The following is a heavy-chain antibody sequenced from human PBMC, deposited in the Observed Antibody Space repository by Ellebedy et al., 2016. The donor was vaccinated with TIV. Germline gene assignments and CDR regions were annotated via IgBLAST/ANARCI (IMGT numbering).Heavy chain of an antibody. V-gene: IGHV1-2*02. CDR1: GYTFTGYY. J-gene: IGHJ4*02. CDR3: ARPLNFYYYGSGSHPFDY. Sequence: ASVKVSCKASGYTFTGYYMHWVRQAPGQGLEWMGWINPDSGGTNYAQKFQGRVTMTRDTSTSTVYMELSSLRSEDTAVYYCARPLNFYYYGSGSHPFDYWGQGTLVTVSS. D-gene: IGHD3-10*01. CDR2: INPDSGGT.